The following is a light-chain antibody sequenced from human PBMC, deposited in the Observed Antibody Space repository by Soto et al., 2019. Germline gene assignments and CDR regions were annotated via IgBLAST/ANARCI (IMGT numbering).Light chain of an antibody. J-gene: IGKJ4*01. CDR3: QKYNSAPRA. V-gene: IGKV1-27*01. CDR2: AAS. Sequence: DIQMTQSPASLSASVGDRVTITCRARQGISNYLAWYQQKPGKVPKLLIYAASTLQSGVPSRFSVSGSGTDFTLTISSLQPEDVATYYCQKYNSAPRAFGGGTKGEIK. CDR1: QGISNY.